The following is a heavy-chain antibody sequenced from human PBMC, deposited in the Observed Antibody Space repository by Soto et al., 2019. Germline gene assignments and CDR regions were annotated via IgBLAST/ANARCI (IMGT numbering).Heavy chain of an antibody. CDR1: GFTFSSYA. CDR3: ARDMRYDFWSGYYGGGGNWFDP. Sequence: QVQLVESGGGVVQPGRSLRLSCAASGFTFSSYAMHWLRQAPGKGLEWVAVISYDGSNIYYADSVKGRFTISRDNSKNTLYLQMNSLRAEDTAVYYCARDMRYDFWSGYYGGGGNWFDPWGQGTLVTVSS. V-gene: IGHV3-30-3*01. CDR2: ISYDGSNI. D-gene: IGHD3-3*01. J-gene: IGHJ5*02.